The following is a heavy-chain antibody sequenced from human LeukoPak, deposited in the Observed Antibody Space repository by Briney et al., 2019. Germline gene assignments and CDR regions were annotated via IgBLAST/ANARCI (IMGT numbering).Heavy chain of an antibody. Sequence: GGSLRLSCVASGFTFSNYAMSWVRQTPGKGLEWVSAISNSGGSTYNADSVKGRFTISRDNSKNTVYLQMNSLRAEDTAVYYCAKRYCSGGTFCPDYWGQGTRVTVYS. V-gene: IGHV3-23*01. CDR3: AKRYCSGGTFCPDY. J-gene: IGHJ4*02. D-gene: IGHD2-15*01. CDR1: GFTFSNYA. CDR2: ISNSGGST.